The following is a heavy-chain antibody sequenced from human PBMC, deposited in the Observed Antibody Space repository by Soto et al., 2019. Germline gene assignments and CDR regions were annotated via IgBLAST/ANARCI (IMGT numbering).Heavy chain of an antibody. Sequence: PSETLSLTRSVSDGSVNSGNYYWSWIRPPPGKGLEWIGHIYYIGTTDYNPSLKSRVTISVDTSKNQFSLKVTSVTAADTAVYFCAREEKQLSRYGGDFDYWGQGILVTVSS. J-gene: IGHJ4*02. D-gene: IGHD3-16*01. V-gene: IGHV4-61*01. CDR3: AREEKQLSRYGGDFDY. CDR2: IYYIGTT. CDR1: DGSVNSGNYY.